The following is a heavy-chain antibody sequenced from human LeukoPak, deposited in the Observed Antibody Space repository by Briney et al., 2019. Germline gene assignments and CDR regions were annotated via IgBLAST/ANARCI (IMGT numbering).Heavy chain of an antibody. D-gene: IGHD3-10*01. Sequence: SSETLSLTCAVSGGSIGSGGYSWSWIRQPPGKGLEWIGYIYHSGSTYYNPSLKSRVTISVDRSKNQFSLKLSSVTAADTAVYYCARGSHGSGSYYYDYWGQGTLVTVSS. CDR1: GGSIGSGGYS. V-gene: IGHV4-30-2*01. J-gene: IGHJ4*02. CDR3: ARGSHGSGSYYYDY. CDR2: IYHSGST.